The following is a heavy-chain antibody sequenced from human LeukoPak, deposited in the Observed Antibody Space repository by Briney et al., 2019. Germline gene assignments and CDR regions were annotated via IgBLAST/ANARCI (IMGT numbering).Heavy chain of an antibody. CDR1: GGSISSSSYY. V-gene: IGHV4-39*07. CDR2: IYYSGST. Sequence: PSETLSLTCTVSGGSISSSSYYWGWIRQPPGKGLEWIGSIYYSGSTYSNPSLKSRVTISVDTSKNQFSLKLSSVTAADTAVYYCARGGRITMVRGVSIPFDYWGQGTLVTVSS. D-gene: IGHD3-10*01. CDR3: ARGGRITMVRGVSIPFDY. J-gene: IGHJ4*02.